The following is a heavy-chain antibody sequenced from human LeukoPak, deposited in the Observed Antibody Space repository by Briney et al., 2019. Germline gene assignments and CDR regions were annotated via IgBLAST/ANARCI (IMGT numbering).Heavy chain of an antibody. J-gene: IGHJ3*02. Sequence: KPSETLSLTCAVYGGSFSGYYWSWIRQPPGKGLEWIGEINHSGSTNYNPSLKSRVTISVDTSKNQFSLKLSSVTAADTAVYYCARAPRRSAFDIWGQGTMVTVSS. CDR2: INHSGST. V-gene: IGHV4-34*01. CDR3: ARAPRRSAFDI. CDR1: GGSFSGYY.